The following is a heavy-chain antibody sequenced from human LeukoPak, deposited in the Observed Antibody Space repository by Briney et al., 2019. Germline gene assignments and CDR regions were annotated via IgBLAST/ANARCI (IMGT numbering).Heavy chain of an antibody. CDR2: ISYDGSNK. CDR3: AGDPCPSSTSCYQYYYYGMDV. Sequence: PGGSLRLSCAASGFTFSSYAMHWVRQAPGKGLEWVAVISYDGSNKYYADSVKGRFTISRDNSKNTLYLQMNSLRAEDTAVYYCAGDPCPSSTSCYQYYYYGMDVWGQGTTVTVSS. D-gene: IGHD2-2*01. V-gene: IGHV3-30-3*01. CDR1: GFTFSSYA. J-gene: IGHJ6*02.